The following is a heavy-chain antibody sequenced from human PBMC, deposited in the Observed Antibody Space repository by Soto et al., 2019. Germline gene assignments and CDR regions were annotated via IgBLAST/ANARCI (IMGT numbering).Heavy chain of an antibody. D-gene: IGHD7-27*01. Sequence: SETLSLTCAVYGGSFSGYYWSWIRQPPGKGLEWIGEINHSGSTNYNPSLKSRVTISVDTSKNQFSLKPSSVTAADTAVYYCARELGNYAYYFDYWGQGTLVTVSS. CDR1: GGSFSGYY. V-gene: IGHV4-34*01. J-gene: IGHJ4*02. CDR2: INHSGST. CDR3: ARELGNYAYYFDY.